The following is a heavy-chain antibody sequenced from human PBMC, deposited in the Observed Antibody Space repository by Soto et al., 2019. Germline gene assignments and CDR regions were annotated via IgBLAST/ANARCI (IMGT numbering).Heavy chain of an antibody. CDR1: GYTFTSYY. CDR2: INPSGGST. CDR3: ARDGWSDFDY. D-gene: IGHD2-2*03. V-gene: IGHV1-46*01. J-gene: IGHJ4*02. Sequence: GASVKVSCKASGYTFTSYYMHWVRQAPGQGLEWMGIINPSGGSTSYAQKFQGRVTMTRDTSTSTVYMELSSLRSEDTPAYYCARDGWSDFDYWGQGTLVTVSS.